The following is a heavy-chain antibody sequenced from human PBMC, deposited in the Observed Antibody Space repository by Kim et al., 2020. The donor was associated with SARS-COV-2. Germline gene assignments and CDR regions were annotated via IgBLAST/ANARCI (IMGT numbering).Heavy chain of an antibody. Sequence: PSLKSRVTISVDTSKNQFSLKLGSVTAADTAVYYCATVPTPWIAAAHFDYWGQGTLVTVSS. D-gene: IGHD6-13*01. J-gene: IGHJ4*02. CDR3: ATVPTPWIAAAHFDY. V-gene: IGHV4-39*07.